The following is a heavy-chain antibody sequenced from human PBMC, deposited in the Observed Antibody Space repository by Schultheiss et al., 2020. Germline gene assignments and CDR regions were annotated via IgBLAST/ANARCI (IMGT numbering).Heavy chain of an antibody. CDR2: IYYSGST. CDR3: ARGGTYYDILTGYYTGYYYGMDV. J-gene: IGHJ6*02. V-gene: IGHV4-61*05. Sequence: SQTLSLTCTVSGGSISSSSYYWSWIRQPPGKGLEWIGYIYYSGSTNYNPSLKSRVTISVDTSKNQFSLKLSSVTAADTAVYYCARGGTYYDILTGYYTGYYYGMDVWGQGTTVTVSS. D-gene: IGHD3-9*01. CDR1: GGSISSSSYY.